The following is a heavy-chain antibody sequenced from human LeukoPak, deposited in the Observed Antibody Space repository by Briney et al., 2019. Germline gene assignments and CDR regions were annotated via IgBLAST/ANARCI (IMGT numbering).Heavy chain of an antibody. D-gene: IGHD2-15*01. V-gene: IGHV4-59*08. CDR1: GGSISSYY. CDR2: IYYSGST. Sequence: PSETLSLTCTVSGGSISSYYWSWIRQPPGKGLEWIGYIYYSGSTNYNPSLTSRVTISVDTSKNQFSLKLSSVTAADTAVHYCARLNCSGGSCYLDYWGQGTLVTVSS. CDR3: ARLNCSGGSCYLDY. J-gene: IGHJ4*02.